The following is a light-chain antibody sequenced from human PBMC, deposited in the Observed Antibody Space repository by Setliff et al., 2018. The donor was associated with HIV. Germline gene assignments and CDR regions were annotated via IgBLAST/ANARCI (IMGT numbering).Light chain of an antibody. J-gene: IGLJ3*02. CDR1: SSNIGNNY. V-gene: IGLV1-51*02. CDR2: EDN. Sequence: QSVLTQPPSVSAAPGQKVTISCSGSSSNIGNNYVPWYQQVPGTAPKLLIFEDNKRPTGIPDRFSVSKSGTSTTLGITGLQTGDEADYYCETFDSSLRAPVFGGGTKVTVL. CDR3: ETFDSSLRAPV.